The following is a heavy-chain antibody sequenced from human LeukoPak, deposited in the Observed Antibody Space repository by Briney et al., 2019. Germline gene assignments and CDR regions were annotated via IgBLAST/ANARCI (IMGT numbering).Heavy chain of an antibody. CDR2: IYHSGST. CDR3: ARVSARVDYYGSGSYKGYFDY. CDR1: GGSISSSNW. J-gene: IGHJ4*02. Sequence: SETLSLTCAVSGGSISSSNWWSWVRQPPGKGLEWIGEIYHSGSTNYNPSLKSRVTISVDKSKNQFSLRLSSVTAADTAVYYCARVSARVDYYGSGSYKGYFDYWGQGTLVTVSS. D-gene: IGHD3-10*01. V-gene: IGHV4-4*02.